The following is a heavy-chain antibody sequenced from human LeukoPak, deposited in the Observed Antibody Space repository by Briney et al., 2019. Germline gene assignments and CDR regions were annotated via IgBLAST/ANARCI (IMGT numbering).Heavy chain of an antibody. V-gene: IGHV1-2*06. J-gene: IGHJ4*02. CDR3: AREQAVAGTALDY. CDR2: INPNRGST. Sequence: ASVKVSCKASGYTFTGYYMHWVRQAPGQGLEWMGRINPNRGSTNYAQKFQGRVTMTRDTSINTAYMELSRLRSDDTAVYYCAREQAVAGTALDYWGQGTLVTVSS. CDR1: GYTFTGYY. D-gene: IGHD6-19*01.